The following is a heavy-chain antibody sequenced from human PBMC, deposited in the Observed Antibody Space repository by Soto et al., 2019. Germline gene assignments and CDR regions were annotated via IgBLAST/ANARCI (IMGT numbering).Heavy chain of an antibody. V-gene: IGHV3-72*01. D-gene: IGHD5-12*01. CDR1: GFSFSDHT. Sequence: EVQVVESGGGLVQPGESLRLSCAASGFSFSDHTMDWVRQAPGKGLEWVGRNRNKFNSYTTEYAASVKGRFTISRDESRNSVDLQMNGLKTEHTAVYYCAVDTVGTGSFWGQGTLVIVS. CDR3: AVDTVGTGSF. J-gene: IGHJ4*02. CDR2: NRNKFNSYTT.